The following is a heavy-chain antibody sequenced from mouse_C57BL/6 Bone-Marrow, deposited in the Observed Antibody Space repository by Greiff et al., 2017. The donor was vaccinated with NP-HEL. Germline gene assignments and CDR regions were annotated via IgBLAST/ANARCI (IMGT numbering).Heavy chain of an antibody. CDR1: GYTFTSYW. V-gene: IGHV1-69*01. D-gene: IGHD1-1*01. Sequence: VQLQQPGAELVMPGASVKLSCKASGYTFTSYWMHWVKQRPGQGLEWIGEIDPSDSYTNYNQKFKGKSTLTVDKSSSTAYMQLSSLTSEESAVYYCARDPIYYYGSSLSYWYFDVWGTGTTVTVSS. CDR2: IDPSDSYT. CDR3: ARDPIYYYGSSLSYWYFDV. J-gene: IGHJ1*03.